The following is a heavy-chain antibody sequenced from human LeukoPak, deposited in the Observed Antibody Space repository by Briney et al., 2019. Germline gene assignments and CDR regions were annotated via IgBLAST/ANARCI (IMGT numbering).Heavy chain of an antibody. Sequence: PGGSLRLSCAASGFTFSSYAMSWVRQAPGKGLEWVSAISGSGGSTYYADSVKGRFTISRDNSKNTRYLQMNSLRAEDTAVYYCAKDLITMVRGVITKYYFDYWGQGTLVTVSS. D-gene: IGHD3-10*01. CDR2: ISGSGGST. CDR1: GFTFSSYA. V-gene: IGHV3-23*01. J-gene: IGHJ4*02. CDR3: AKDLITMVRGVITKYYFDY.